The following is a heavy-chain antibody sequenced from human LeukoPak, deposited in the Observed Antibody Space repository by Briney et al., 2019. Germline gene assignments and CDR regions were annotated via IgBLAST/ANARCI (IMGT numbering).Heavy chain of an antibody. CDR1: GFAFSSYW. CDR3: ATPVVAPYYGSGSYSDY. CDR2: IKQDGSEK. J-gene: IGHJ4*02. V-gene: IGHV3-7*01. D-gene: IGHD3-10*01. Sequence: GGSLRLSCAASGFAFSSYWMSWVRQAPGKGLKWLANIKQDGSEKYYVDSVKGRFTISRDNAKNSLYLQMNSLRAEDTAVYYCATPVVAPYYGSGSYSDYWGQGTLVTVSS.